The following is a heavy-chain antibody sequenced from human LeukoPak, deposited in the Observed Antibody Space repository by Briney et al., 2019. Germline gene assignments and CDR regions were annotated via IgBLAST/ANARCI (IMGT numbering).Heavy chain of an antibody. CDR2: ISSSGSTI. J-gene: IGHJ4*02. Sequence: GGSLRLSCAASGFTFSSYEMNWVRQAPGKGPEWVSYISSSGSTIYYADSVKGRFTISRDNAKNSLYLQMNSLRAEDTAVYYCANIFGSYGDDYWGQGTLVTVSS. D-gene: IGHD4-17*01. CDR1: GFTFSSYE. V-gene: IGHV3-48*03. CDR3: ANIFGSYGDDY.